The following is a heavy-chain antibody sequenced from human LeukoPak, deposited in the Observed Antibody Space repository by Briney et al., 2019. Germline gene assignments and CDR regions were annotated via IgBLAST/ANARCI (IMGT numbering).Heavy chain of an antibody. CDR3: ARGDYVWGSYPNNDAFDI. J-gene: IGHJ3*02. V-gene: IGHV4-34*01. CDR2: INHSGST. Sequence: SETMSLTCAGYGGSFSGYYWSWIRQPPGKGLEWIGEINHSGSTNYNPSLKSRVTISVDTSKHQFSLKLSSVTGADTAVYYCARGDYVWGSYPNNDAFDIWGQGTMVTVSS. D-gene: IGHD3-16*02. CDR1: GGSFSGYY.